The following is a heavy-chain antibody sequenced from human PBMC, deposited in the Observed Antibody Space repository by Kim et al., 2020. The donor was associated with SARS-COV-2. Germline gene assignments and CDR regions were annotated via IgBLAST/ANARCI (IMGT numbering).Heavy chain of an antibody. D-gene: IGHD3-10*01. J-gene: IGHJ6*03. CDR1: GGSISSYY. CDR2: IYYSGST. V-gene: IGHV4-59*08. Sequence: SETLSLTCTVSGGSISSYYWSWIRQPPGKGLEWIGYIYYSGSTNYNPSLKSRVTISVDTSKNQFSLKLSSVTAADTAVYYCARHRTSYGSGSYYTSGYYYYYMDVWGKGTTVTVSS. CDR3: ARHRTSYGSGSYYTSGYYYYYMDV.